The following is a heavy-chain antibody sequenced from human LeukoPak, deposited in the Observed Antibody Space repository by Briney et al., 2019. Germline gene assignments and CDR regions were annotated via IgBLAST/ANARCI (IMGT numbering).Heavy chain of an antibody. D-gene: IGHD6-13*01. Sequence: SETLSLTCTVSGGSISSYYWSWIRQPPGKGLEWIGYISYSGSTNYNPSLKSRVTISVDMSKNQLSLKLSSVTAADTAVYYCARHWETSSWYVDYWGQGTLVTVSS. CDR3: ARHWETSSWYVDY. J-gene: IGHJ4*02. CDR2: ISYSGST. V-gene: IGHV4-59*08. CDR1: GGSISSYY.